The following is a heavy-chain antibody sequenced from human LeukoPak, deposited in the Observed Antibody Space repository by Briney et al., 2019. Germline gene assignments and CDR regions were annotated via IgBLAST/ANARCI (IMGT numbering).Heavy chain of an antibody. CDR1: GFTFSYYG. CDR3: AKAEYSSSTDAFDI. D-gene: IGHD6-6*01. CDR2: IWYDGSNK. Sequence: GGSLRLSCAASGFTFSYYGMHWVRQAPGKGLEWVAFIWYDGSNKYYADSVKGRSTISRDNSKNTLYLQMNSLRAEDTAVYYCAKAEYSSSTDAFDIWGQGTMVTVSS. V-gene: IGHV3-30*02. J-gene: IGHJ3*02.